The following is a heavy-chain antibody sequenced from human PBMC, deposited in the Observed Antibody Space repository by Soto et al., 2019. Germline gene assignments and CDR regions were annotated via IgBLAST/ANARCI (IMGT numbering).Heavy chain of an antibody. Sequence: QVQLVESGGGVVQPGRSLRLSCAASGFTFSSYGMHWVRQAPGKGLEWVAVIWYDGSNKYYADSVKGRFTISRDNSKNTLYMQMSSLRAEDTAVYYCARDPASSHSITGTTGAFDIWGQGTMVTVSS. J-gene: IGHJ3*02. CDR1: GFTFSSYG. D-gene: IGHD1-20*01. V-gene: IGHV3-33*01. CDR2: IWYDGSNK. CDR3: ARDPASSHSITGTTGAFDI.